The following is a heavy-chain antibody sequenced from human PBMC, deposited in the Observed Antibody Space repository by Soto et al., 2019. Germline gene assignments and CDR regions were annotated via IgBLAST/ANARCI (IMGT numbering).Heavy chain of an antibody. V-gene: IGHV1-2*02. CDR2: ISPKSGGT. CDR3: GRGRSGELVVFY. J-gene: IGHJ4*02. CDR1: GYTFTGYY. Sequence: QVQLVQSGAEVKESGASVKVSCKASGYTFTGYYIHWVRQAPGQGLEWVGEISPKSGGTRYAQKFQGRVTMTKDTSITTVYMELSNLRRDVTAVYYCGRGRSGELVVFYWGQGTLVTVHS. D-gene: IGHD1-7*01.